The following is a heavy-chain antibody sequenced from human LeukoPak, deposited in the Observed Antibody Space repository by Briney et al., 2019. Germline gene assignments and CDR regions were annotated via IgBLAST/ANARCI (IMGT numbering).Heavy chain of an antibody. Sequence: GASVKVSCKASGYTFTSYGISWVRQAPGQGLEWMGWISAYNGNTNYAQKLQGRVTMTTDTSTSTAYMELRSLRSDDTAVYYCAREFYNWKPLSGDDAFDIWGQGTMVTVSS. CDR3: AREFYNWKPLSGDDAFDI. D-gene: IGHD1-20*01. CDR2: ISAYNGNT. CDR1: GYTFTSYG. V-gene: IGHV1-18*01. J-gene: IGHJ3*02.